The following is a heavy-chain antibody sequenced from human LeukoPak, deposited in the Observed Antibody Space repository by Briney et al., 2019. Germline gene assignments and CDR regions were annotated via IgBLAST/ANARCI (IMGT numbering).Heavy chain of an antibody. CDR2: ISSSSSYI. D-gene: IGHD2-15*01. Sequence: GGSLRLSCAASGFTFSSYSMNWVRQAPGKGREWVSSISSSSSYIYYADSVKGRFTISRDNAKNSLYLQMNSLRAEDTAVYYCAREDCSGGSCYGYWGQGTLVTVSS. CDR1: GFTFSSYS. V-gene: IGHV3-21*01. CDR3: AREDCSGGSCYGY. J-gene: IGHJ4*02.